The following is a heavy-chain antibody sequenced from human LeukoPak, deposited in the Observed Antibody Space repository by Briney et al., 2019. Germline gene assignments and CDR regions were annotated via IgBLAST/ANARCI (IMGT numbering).Heavy chain of an antibody. CDR3: ARGRIVVVPAAINGYYYYGMDV. CDR2: INHSGST. J-gene: IGHJ6*02. Sequence: KPSETLSLTCTVSGGSISSYYWSWIRQPPGKGLEWIGEINHSGSTNYNPSLKSRVTISVDTSKNQFSLKLSSVTAADTAVYYCARGRIVVVPAAINGYYYYGMDVWGQGTTVTVSS. CDR1: GGSISSYY. V-gene: IGHV4-34*01. D-gene: IGHD2-2*02.